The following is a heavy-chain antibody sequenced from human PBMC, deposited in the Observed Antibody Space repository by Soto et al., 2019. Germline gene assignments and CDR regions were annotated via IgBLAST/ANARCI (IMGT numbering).Heavy chain of an antibody. V-gene: IGHV4-34*01. CDR1: GGSFSGYY. CDR2: INHSGST. CDR3: ARLDYQLLFY. J-gene: IGHJ4*02. Sequence: SETLSLTCAVYGGSFSGYYWSWIRQPPGKGLEWIGEINHSGSTNYNPSLKSRVTISVDTSKNQFSLKLSSVTAADTAVYYCARLDYQLLFYWGQGTLVTVSS. D-gene: IGHD2-2*01.